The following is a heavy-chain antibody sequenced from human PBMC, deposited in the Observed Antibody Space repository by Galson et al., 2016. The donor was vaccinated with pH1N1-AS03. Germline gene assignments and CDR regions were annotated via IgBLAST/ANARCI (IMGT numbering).Heavy chain of an antibody. V-gene: IGHV3-23*01. D-gene: IGHD3-3*01. Sequence: SLRLSCAASGFTFNNYGMTWVRQAPGKGLEWVSGISGSGEITYYADSLKGRFTISRDHSKNTRYLQMSSLRAGDAAVYYCAKVPTFGVLIIQYYFDYWGQGAWVTVSS. J-gene: IGHJ4*02. CDR2: ISGSGEIT. CDR3: AKVPTFGVLIIQYYFDY. CDR1: GFTFNNYG.